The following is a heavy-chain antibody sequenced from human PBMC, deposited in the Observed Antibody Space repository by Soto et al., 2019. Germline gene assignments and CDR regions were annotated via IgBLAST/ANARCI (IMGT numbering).Heavy chain of an antibody. CDR3: ATKAVAAHAPVY. D-gene: IGHD6-19*01. J-gene: IGHJ4*02. CDR2: ISWNSGSI. V-gene: IGHV3-9*01. CDR1: GFTFDDYA. Sequence: GGSLRLSCAASGFTFDDYAMHWVRQAPGKGLEWVSGISWNSGSIGYADSVKGRFTISRDNAKNSLYLQMNSLRAEDTALYYCATKAVAAHAPVYWGQGTLVTVSS.